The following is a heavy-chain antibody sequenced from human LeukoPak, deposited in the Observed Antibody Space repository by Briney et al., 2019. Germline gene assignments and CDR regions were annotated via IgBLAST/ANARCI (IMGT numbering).Heavy chain of an antibody. Sequence: GGSLRLSCAASGFTFSSYAMHWVRQAPGKGLEWVAVISYDGSNKYYADSVKGRFTISRDNSKNTLYLQMNSLRAEDTAVYYCAKDDSSGYYGVIQYYFDYWGQGTLVTVSS. CDR1: GFTFSSYA. D-gene: IGHD3-22*01. CDR3: AKDDSSGYYGVIQYYFDY. V-gene: IGHV3-30*04. J-gene: IGHJ4*02. CDR2: ISYDGSNK.